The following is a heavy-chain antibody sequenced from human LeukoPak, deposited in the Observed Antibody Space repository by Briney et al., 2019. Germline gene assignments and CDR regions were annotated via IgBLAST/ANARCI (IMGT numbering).Heavy chain of an antibody. CDR3: ARETVTSLGDWFDP. CDR1: GYTFTSYD. D-gene: IGHD4-17*01. CDR2: MNPNSGNT. Sequence: GASVKVSCKASGYTFTSYDINWVRQATGQGLEWMGWMNPNSGNTGHAQKFQGRVTMTRNTSISTAYMELSSLRSEDTAVYYCARETVTSLGDWFDPWGQGTLVTVSS. J-gene: IGHJ5*02. V-gene: IGHV1-8*01.